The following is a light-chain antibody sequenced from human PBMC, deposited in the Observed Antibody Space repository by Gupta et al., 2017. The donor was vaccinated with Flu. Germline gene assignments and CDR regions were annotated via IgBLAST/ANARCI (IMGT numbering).Light chain of an antibody. Sequence: DIQMTQSPSTLSASVGDRVTITCRASQSLSSWLAWYQQKPEKAPKLLIYRASSLEFGVPSRFGGSGSGTEFTLTISSLQPDDFATYYCQHEINYPWTFGQGTKVEIK. CDR1: QSLSSW. CDR3: QHEINYPWT. J-gene: IGKJ1*01. CDR2: RAS. V-gene: IGKV1-5*03.